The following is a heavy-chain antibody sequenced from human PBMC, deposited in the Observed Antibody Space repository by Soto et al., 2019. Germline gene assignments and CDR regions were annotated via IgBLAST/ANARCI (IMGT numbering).Heavy chain of an antibody. CDR1: GYIFTTYW. Sequence: GESLKISCKVSGYIFTTYWIGWVRQMPGKGLEWMGVIYPGDSDTIYSPSFQGQVTISADKSITTAYLQWSSLKASDTAIYYCARQLSHICDFWGQGTLVTVSS. D-gene: IGHD3-3*02. V-gene: IGHV5-51*01. CDR3: ARQLSHICDF. J-gene: IGHJ4*02. CDR2: IYPGDSDT.